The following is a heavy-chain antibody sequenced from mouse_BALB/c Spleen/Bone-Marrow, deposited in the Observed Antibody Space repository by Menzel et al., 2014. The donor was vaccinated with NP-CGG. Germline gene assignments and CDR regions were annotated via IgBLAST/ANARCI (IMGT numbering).Heavy chain of an antibody. CDR2: IDPANGNT. V-gene: IGHV14-3*02. CDR1: GFYIKDTY. CDR3: ARWLLPYGLDY. D-gene: IGHD2-3*01. Sequence: EVMLVESGAELVKPGASVKLSCTASGFYIKDTYMHWVKQRPEQGLEWIGRIDPANGNTKYDPKFQGKATITADTSSNTAYLQLSSLTSEDTAVYYCARWLLPYGLDYWGQGTSVTVSS. J-gene: IGHJ4*01.